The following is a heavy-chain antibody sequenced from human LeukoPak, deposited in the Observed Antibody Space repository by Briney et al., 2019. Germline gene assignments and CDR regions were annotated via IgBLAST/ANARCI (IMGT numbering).Heavy chain of an antibody. V-gene: IGHV3-30*02. CDR1: GFTFSSYG. J-gene: IGHJ4*02. D-gene: IGHD6-13*01. Sequence: GGSLRLSCAASGFTFSSYGMHWVRQGPGKGLEWVAFIRNDGSHKCYADSVKGRFTISRDNSKNTLYLQMNSLRADDTAVYYCAKAGGSSWDPFDYWGQGTLVTVSS. CDR2: IRNDGSHK. CDR3: AKAGGSSWDPFDY.